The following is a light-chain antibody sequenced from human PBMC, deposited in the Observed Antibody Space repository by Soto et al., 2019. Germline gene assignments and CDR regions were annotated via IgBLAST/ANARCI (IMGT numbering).Light chain of an antibody. CDR1: SSDVGGYDY. CDR3: SSYTGGNPSYV. Sequence: QSALTQPPSASRSPGQSVTSACTGTSSDVGGYDYVSWYQQHPDKAPKLMIYEVTIRPSGVSDRFSGSKSGNTASLTVSGLQAEDEADYYCSSYTGGNPSYVFGTGTKVTV. V-gene: IGLV2-8*01. J-gene: IGLJ1*01. CDR2: EVT.